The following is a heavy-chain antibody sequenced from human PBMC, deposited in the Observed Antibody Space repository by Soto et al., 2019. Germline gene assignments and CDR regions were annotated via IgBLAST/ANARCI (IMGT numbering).Heavy chain of an antibody. CDR2: IYYSGRT. J-gene: IGHJ5*02. Sequence: QVKLQESGPGLVKPSQTLSLTCTVSGAPISRGDYYWCWVRQAPEKALEWVGYIYYSGRTYYNPSLKRQLDISLDVSKNLFSLRLTSVTASDTAVYFCARVGYGVDELSTWGPGMLVTVSS. CDR1: GAPISRGDYY. V-gene: IGHV4-30-4*01. D-gene: IGHD4-17*01. CDR3: ARVGYGVDELST.